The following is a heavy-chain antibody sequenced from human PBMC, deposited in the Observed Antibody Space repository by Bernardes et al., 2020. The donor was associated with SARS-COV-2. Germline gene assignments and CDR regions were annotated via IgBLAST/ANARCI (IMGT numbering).Heavy chain of an antibody. CDR1: GGSITPYY. J-gene: IGHJ4*02. CDR2: ISYSGGT. CDR3: ARSGGFSSPLLY. Sequence: SNTLQVRCTFCGGSITPYYWTWIQKRPGRRLEWIGYISYSGGTSYSPSLKSRVTISIDTSRSHFSLKLSSVTAADTAVYYCARSGGFSSPLLYWGRGSLVTVSS. V-gene: IGHV4-59*07. D-gene: IGHD3-3*01.